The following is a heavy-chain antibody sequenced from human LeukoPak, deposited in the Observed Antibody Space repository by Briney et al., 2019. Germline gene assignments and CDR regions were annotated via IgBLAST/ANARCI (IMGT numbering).Heavy chain of an antibody. CDR3: AKDILERLELIDY. V-gene: IGHV3-9*01. J-gene: IGHJ4*02. CDR1: GFTFDDYA. CDR2: ISWNSGSI. Sequence: PGRSLRLSCAASGFTFDDYAMHWVRQAPGKGLEWVSGISWNSGSIGYADSVKGRFTISRDNAKNSLYLQMNSLRAEDTALYYCAKDILERLELIDYWGQGTLVTVSS. D-gene: IGHD1-1*01.